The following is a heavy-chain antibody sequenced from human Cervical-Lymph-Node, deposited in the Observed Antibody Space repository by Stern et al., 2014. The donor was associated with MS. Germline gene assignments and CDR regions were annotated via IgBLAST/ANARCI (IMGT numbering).Heavy chain of an antibody. CDR1: GYTFTTYW. V-gene: IGHV5-51*01. CDR3: ARHPRYCSGGSCYKFDFYYAMDV. Sequence: VQLVESGAEVKKPGESLKISCKGSGYTFTTYWIGWVRQMPGQGLEWMGIIHPVDSETRYSPSFQGQVTISADKASSTAYLQWSSLKASDTAMYYCARHPRYCSGGSCYKFDFYYAMDVWGQGTTVTVSS. J-gene: IGHJ6*02. D-gene: IGHD2-15*01. CDR2: IHPVDSET.